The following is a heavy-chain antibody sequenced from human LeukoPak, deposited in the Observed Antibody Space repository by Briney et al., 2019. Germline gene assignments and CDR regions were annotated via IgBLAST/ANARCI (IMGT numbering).Heavy chain of an antibody. D-gene: IGHD5-18*01. CDR3: ARSGYSYVSIDY. CDR1: GYTFTGYY. CDR2: INPNSGGT. J-gene: IGHJ4*02. V-gene: IGHV1-2*06. Sequence: ASVKVSCKASGYTFTGYYMHWVRQAPGQGLEWMGRINPNSGGTNYAQKFQGRVTMTRDTSISTAYMELSRLRSDDAAVYYCARSGYSYVSIDYWGQGTLVTVSS.